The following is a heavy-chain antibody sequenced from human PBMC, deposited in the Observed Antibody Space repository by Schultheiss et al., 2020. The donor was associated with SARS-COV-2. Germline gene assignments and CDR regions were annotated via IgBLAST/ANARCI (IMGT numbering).Heavy chain of an antibody. CDR1: GYSFTSYW. CDR3: ARWSDSHRYSSSPTDY. V-gene: IGHV5-51*01. J-gene: IGHJ4*02. CDR2: IYPGDSDT. Sequence: GESLKISCKGSGYSFTSYWIGWVRQMPGKGLEWMGIIYPGDSDTRYSPSFQGQVTISADKSITTAYLQWGSLKASDTAMYYCARWSDSHRYSSSPTDYWGQGTLVTVSS. D-gene: IGHD6-6*01.